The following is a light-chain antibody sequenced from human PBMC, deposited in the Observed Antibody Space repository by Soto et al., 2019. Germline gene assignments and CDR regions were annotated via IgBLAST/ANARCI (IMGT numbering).Light chain of an antibody. CDR3: TSYTNSRTGLHV. V-gene: IGLV2-14*01. J-gene: IGLJ1*01. CDR2: EVS. Sequence: QSVLTQPASVSGSPGQSITISCTGTGSDVGGYNYVSWYQQHPGKAPKLMIYEVSDRPSGVSNRFSGSKSGNTASLTISGLQAEDEADYYCTSYTNSRTGLHVFGTGTKVTVL. CDR1: GSDVGGYNY.